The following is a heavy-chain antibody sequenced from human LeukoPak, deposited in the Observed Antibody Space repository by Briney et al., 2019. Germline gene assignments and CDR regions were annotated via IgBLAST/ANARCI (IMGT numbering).Heavy chain of an antibody. CDR1: GDSVSSNSVA. D-gene: IGHD2/OR15-2a*01. V-gene: IGHV6-1*01. CDR2: TFYRSKWYN. Sequence: SQTLSLTCAISGDSVSSNSVAWNWIRQSPSRGLEWLGRTFYRSKWYNDYAVSVKSRITINPDTSKNQFSLQLSSVTPEDTAVYYCARGKYSAFDIWGQGKMVTVSS. J-gene: IGHJ3*02. CDR3: ARGKYSAFDI.